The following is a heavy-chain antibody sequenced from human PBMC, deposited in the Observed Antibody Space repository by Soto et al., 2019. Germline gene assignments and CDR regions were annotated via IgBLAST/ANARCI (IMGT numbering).Heavy chain of an antibody. V-gene: IGHV3-66*01. CDR2: IYSGGST. CDR1: GFTVSSNY. CDR3: ARDRVSSPHLDAFDI. J-gene: IGHJ3*02. Sequence: GGSLRLSCAASGFTVSSNYMSWVRQAPGKGLEWVSVIYSGGSTYYADSVKGRFTISRDNSKNTLYLQMNSLRAEDTAVYYCARDRVSSPHLDAFDIWGQGTMVTVSS.